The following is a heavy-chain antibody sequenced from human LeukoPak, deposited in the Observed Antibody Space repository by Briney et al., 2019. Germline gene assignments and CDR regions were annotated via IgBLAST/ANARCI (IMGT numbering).Heavy chain of an antibody. D-gene: IGHD6-13*01. V-gene: IGHV1-18*01. J-gene: IGHJ4*02. CDR1: GYTFTSYG. CDR3: ARDFVAAAGTFYYFDY. Sequence: GASVKVSCKASGYTFTSYGISWVRQAPGQGLEWMGWISAYNGNTNYAQKFQGRVTITADKSTSTAYMELSSLRSEDTAVYYCARDFVAAAGTFYYFDYWGQGTLVTVSS. CDR2: ISAYNGNT.